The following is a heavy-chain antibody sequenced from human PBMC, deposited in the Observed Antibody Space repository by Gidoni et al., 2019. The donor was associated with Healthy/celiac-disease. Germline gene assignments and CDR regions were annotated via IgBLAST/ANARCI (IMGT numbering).Heavy chain of an antibody. V-gene: IGHV4-34*01. J-gene: IGHJ4*02. CDR2: INHSGST. CDR3: ASIFYDSSGRNDY. Sequence: QVQLQQWGAGLLKPSETLSLTCAVYGGSFSGYYWSWIRQPPGKGLEWIGEINHSGSTNYNPSLKSRVTISVDTSKNQFSLKLSSVTAADTAVYYCASIFYDSSGRNDYWGQGTLVTVSS. CDR1: GGSFSGYY. D-gene: IGHD3-22*01.